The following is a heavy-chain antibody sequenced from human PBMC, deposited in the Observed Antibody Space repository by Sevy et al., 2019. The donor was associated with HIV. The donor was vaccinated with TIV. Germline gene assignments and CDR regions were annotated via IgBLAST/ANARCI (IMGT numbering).Heavy chain of an antibody. Sequence: GGSLRLSCAASGFTFSSYWMSWVRQAPGKGLEWVANIKQDGSEKYYVDSVKGRFTISRDNAKNSLYLQMNSLRAEDTAVYYCARVQATTVATIDYFDYWGQGTLVTVSS. CDR2: IKQDGSEK. CDR1: GFTFSSYW. CDR3: ARVQATTVATIDYFDY. V-gene: IGHV3-7*01. D-gene: IGHD5-12*01. J-gene: IGHJ4*02.